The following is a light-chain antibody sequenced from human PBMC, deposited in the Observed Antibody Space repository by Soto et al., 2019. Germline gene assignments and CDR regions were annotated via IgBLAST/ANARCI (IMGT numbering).Light chain of an antibody. Sequence: QAVVTQEPSLTVSPGGTFTLTCGSSTGAVTSGHYPYWFQQKPGQAPRTLIYDTSNKHSWTPARFSGSLLGGKAALTLSGAQPEDEAEYYCLLSYSGARHVVFGGGTKLTVL. V-gene: IGLV7-46*01. CDR3: LLSYSGARHVV. J-gene: IGLJ2*01. CDR1: TGAVTSGHY. CDR2: DTS.